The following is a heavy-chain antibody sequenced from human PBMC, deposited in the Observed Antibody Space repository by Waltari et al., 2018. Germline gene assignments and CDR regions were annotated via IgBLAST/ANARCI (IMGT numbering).Heavy chain of an antibody. V-gene: IGHV3-53*02. Sequence: EGQLVETGGGLIQPGGPLSLSCTASGFSVGSSYMTWVRQAPGKGLEWVSIIYIGGTTYYADSVKGRFTISRDNSRNTLYLQMNSLRAEDTAVYYCARTYCNGGSCYPGFSDYWGQGTLVTVSS. CDR2: IYIGGTT. J-gene: IGHJ4*02. CDR3: ARTYCNGGSCYPGFSDY. CDR1: GFSVGSSY. D-gene: IGHD2-15*01.